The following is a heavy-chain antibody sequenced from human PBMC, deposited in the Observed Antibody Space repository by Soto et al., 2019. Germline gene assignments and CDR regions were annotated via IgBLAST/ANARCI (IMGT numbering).Heavy chain of an antibody. Sequence: SGPTLVNPTQTLILTCSVSGFSLTTRPVGVAWIRQPPGKALEWLAVIYWDDDKRYSPSLRSRLTISKDTSKNQVVLSMTNMDPVDTATYYCAHRLGGFTWNDGYLDYWGQGTLVTVSS. D-gene: IGHD1-1*01. CDR1: GFSLTTRPVG. CDR2: IYWDDDK. V-gene: IGHV2-5*02. CDR3: AHRLGGFTWNDGYLDY. J-gene: IGHJ4*02.